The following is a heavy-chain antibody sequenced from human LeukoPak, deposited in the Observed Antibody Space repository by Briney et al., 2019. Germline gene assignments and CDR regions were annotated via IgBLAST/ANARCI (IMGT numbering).Heavy chain of an antibody. CDR3: ARLYGDSVEDY. CDR2: IYYSGST. J-gene: IGHJ4*02. D-gene: IGHD4-17*01. V-gene: IGHV4-59*01. Sequence: SETLSLTCTVSGGSISSYYWTWIRQPPGKGLEWIGCIYYSGSTNYNPSLKSRVTISVDTSKNQFSLKLSSVTAADTAVYYCARLYGDSVEDYWGQGTLVTVSS. CDR1: GGSISSYY.